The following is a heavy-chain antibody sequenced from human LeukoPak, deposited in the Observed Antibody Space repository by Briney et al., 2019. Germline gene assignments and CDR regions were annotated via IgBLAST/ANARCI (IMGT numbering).Heavy chain of an antibody. Sequence: ASAKVSCKVSGYTLTELSMHWVRQAPGKGLEWMGGFDPEDGETIYAQKFQGRVTMTEDTSTDTAYMELSSLRSEDTAVYYCATDLSSSWLKSLDYWGQGTLVTVSS. J-gene: IGHJ4*02. CDR1: GYTLTELS. D-gene: IGHD6-13*01. V-gene: IGHV1-24*01. CDR3: ATDLSSSWLKSLDY. CDR2: FDPEDGET.